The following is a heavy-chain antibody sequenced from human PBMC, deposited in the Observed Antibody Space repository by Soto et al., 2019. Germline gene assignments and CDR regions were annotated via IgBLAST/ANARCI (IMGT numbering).Heavy chain of an antibody. J-gene: IGHJ2*01. CDR2: IYYSGST. Sequence: SETLSLTCTVSGGSISSYYWSWIRQPPGKGLEWIGYIYYSGSTNYNPSLKSRVTISVDTSKNQFSLKLSSVTAADTAVYYCARTGVGLRAVPVGYFDLWGRGTLVTVSS. V-gene: IGHV4-59*01. CDR3: ARTGVGLRAVPVGYFDL. CDR1: GGSISSYY. D-gene: IGHD1-26*01.